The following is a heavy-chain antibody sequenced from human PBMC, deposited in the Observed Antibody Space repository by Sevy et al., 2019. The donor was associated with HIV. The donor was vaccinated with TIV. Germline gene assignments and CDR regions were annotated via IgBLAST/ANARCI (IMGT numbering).Heavy chain of an antibody. D-gene: IGHD1-26*01. V-gene: IGHV3-15*01. CDR2: IKSKTDGGTT. Sequence: GGSLRLSCAASGFIFSSAWMSWVRQAPGKGLEWVGRIKSKTDGGTTDYAAPVRGRFTISRDDSKNTLYLQMNSLKTADTAVYYCVTDEEWNGVGATSFDYWGQGTLVTVSS. J-gene: IGHJ4*02. CDR3: VTDEEWNGVGATSFDY. CDR1: GFIFSSAW.